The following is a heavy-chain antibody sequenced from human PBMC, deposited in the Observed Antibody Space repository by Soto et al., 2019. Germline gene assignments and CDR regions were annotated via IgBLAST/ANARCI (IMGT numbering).Heavy chain of an antibody. D-gene: IGHD4-17*01. CDR1: GGSISSGGYY. CDR3: ARDPSYGDYSYYGMDV. CDR2: IYYSGKT. J-gene: IGHJ6*02. V-gene: IGHV4-31*02. Sequence: QVQLQESGPGRVKPSQTLSLKCTVSGGSISSGGYYWTWIRQRPGKGLEWIGSIYYSGKTYYSPFLKSRVTIPVDTSKNLFSLRLTSVTAADTAVYYCARDPSYGDYSYYGMDVWGQGTTVTVSS.